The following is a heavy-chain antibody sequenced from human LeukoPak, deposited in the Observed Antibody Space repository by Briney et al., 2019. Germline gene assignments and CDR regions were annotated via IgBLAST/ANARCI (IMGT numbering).Heavy chain of an antibody. CDR1: GFTFSSYA. Sequence: GGSLRLSCAASGFTFSSYAMSWVRQAPGKGLEWVSAISGSGGSTYYADSVKGRFTISRDNAKNSLYLQMNSLRDEDTAVYYCATDITMVRGVTDYWGQGTLVTVSS. D-gene: IGHD3-10*01. CDR3: ATDITMVRGVTDY. CDR2: ISGSGGST. J-gene: IGHJ4*02. V-gene: IGHV3-23*01.